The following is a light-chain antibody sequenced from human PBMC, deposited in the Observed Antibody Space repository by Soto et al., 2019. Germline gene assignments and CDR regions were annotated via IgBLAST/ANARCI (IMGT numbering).Light chain of an antibody. V-gene: IGKV1-33*01. CDR3: QQYDNLPWT. CDR2: DAS. J-gene: IGKJ1*01. Sequence: DIQMTQSPSSLSASVGDRVTITCQASQDIRNYLNWYQQKTGKAPKLLIYDASNLETGVPSRFSGSGSGTDFTFTISSLQPEDIATYYCQQYDNLPWTFGQGTKVEIK. CDR1: QDIRNY.